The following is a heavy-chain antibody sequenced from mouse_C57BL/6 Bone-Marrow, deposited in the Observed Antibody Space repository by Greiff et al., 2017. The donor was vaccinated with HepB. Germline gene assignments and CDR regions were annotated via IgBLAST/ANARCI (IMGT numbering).Heavy chain of an antibody. J-gene: IGHJ2*01. CDR3: AREEGLTGTDFDY. D-gene: IGHD4-1*01. V-gene: IGHV3-6*01. CDR1: GYSITSGYY. CDR2: ISYDGSN. Sequence: DVQLVESGPGLVKPSQSLSLTCSVTGYSITSGYYWNWIRQFPGNKLEWMGYISYDGSNNYNPSLKNRISITRDTSKNQFFLKLNSVTTEDTATYYCAREEGLTGTDFDYWGQGTTLTVSS.